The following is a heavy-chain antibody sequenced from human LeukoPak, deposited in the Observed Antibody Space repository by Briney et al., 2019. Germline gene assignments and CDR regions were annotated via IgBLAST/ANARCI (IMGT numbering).Heavy chain of an antibody. CDR3: ARPLPGGSYYSAPGY. CDR1: GYTFTSYG. D-gene: IGHD1-26*01. J-gene: IGHJ4*02. CDR2: ISAYNGNT. V-gene: IGHV1-18*01. Sequence: ASVKVSCKASGYTFTSYGISWVRQAPGQGLEWMGWISAYNGNTNYAQKLQGRVTMTTDTSTSTAYMELRSLRSDDTAVYYCARPLPGGSYYSAPGYWGQGTLVTVSS.